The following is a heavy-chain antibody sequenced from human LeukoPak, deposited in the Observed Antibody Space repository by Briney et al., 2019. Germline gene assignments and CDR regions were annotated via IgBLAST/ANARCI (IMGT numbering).Heavy chain of an antibody. J-gene: IGHJ4*02. CDR2: VNHSGST. D-gene: IGHD6-19*01. CDR1: GGSFSGYY. Sequence: PSETLSLTSAVYGGSFSGYYRSWIRQPPGKGLEWIGEVNHSGSTNYNPSLKSRVTISVDTSKNQFSLKLSSVTAADTAVYYCARTSGRWLVHHYWGQGTLVTVSS. V-gene: IGHV4-34*01. CDR3: ARTSGRWLVHHY.